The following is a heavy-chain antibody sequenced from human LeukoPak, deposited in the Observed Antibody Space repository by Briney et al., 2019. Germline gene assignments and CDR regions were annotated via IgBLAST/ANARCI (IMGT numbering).Heavy chain of an antibody. CDR2: IYYSGST. Sequence: SETLSLTCTVSGGSIGSRSHHWGWIRQPPGKGLEWIGNIYYSGSTFYNPSLKSRVTISVDTSQEQFSLKLSSVTAADTAVYYCAREGWGYNDGRGSFDYWGQGTLVTVSS. V-gene: IGHV4-39*02. D-gene: IGHD3-22*01. J-gene: IGHJ4*02. CDR1: GGSIGSRSHH. CDR3: AREGWGYNDGRGSFDY.